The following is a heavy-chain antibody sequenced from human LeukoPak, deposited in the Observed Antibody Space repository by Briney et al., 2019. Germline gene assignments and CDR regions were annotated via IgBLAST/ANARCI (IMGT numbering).Heavy chain of an antibody. CDR2: IYYSGST. CDR3: ARQLIMDSYYYYGMDV. V-gene: IGHV4-59*08. Sequence: SETLSLTCTVSGGSLSSYYWSWVRQPPGKGLEWIGYIYYSGSTNYNPSLKSRVTISVDTSKNQFSLKLSSVTAADTAVYYCARQLIMDSYYYYGMDVWGQGTTVTVSS. CDR1: GGSLSSYY. D-gene: IGHD3/OR15-3a*01. J-gene: IGHJ6*02.